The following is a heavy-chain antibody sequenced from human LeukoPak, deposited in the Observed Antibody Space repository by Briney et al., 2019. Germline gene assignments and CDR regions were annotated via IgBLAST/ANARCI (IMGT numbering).Heavy chain of an antibody. V-gene: IGHV4-4*09. Sequence: SETLSLTCSVSGGSTNDYYWNWVRQPPGRGLEWIGYIYTDGSTYYNPSLKSRVTISVVTSKSQCSLKLNSVTAADTAVYYCVRGDYGLFDYWGQGTLVTVSS. D-gene: IGHD4-17*01. CDR1: GGSTNDYY. CDR2: IYTDGST. J-gene: IGHJ4*02. CDR3: VRGDYGLFDY.